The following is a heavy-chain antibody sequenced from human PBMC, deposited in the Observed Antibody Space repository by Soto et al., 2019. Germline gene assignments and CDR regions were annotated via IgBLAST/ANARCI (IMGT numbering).Heavy chain of an antibody. J-gene: IGHJ6*02. V-gene: IGHV1-69*01. CDR1: GGTFSSYA. CDR2: IIPIPGTA. CDR3: ARSQGSSTSLEIYYYYYYGMGV. Sequence: QVQLVQSGAEVKKPGSSVKVSCKASGGTFSSYAISWVRQAPGQGLEWMGGIIPIPGTANYAQKFQGRVTITADESTSTAYMGLSSLRSEDTAVYYCARSQGSSTSLEIYYYYYYGMGVWGQGTTVTVSS. D-gene: IGHD2-2*01.